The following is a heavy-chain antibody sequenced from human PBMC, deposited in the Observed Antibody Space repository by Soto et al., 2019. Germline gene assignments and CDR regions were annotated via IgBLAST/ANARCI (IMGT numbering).Heavy chain of an antibody. CDR3: SSGRDSRPFDY. CDR2: MNPNSGNT. D-gene: IGHD6-6*01. CDR1: GYTFTSYD. V-gene: IGHV1-8*01. Sequence: QVQLVQSGAEVKKPGASVKVSCKASGYTFTSYDINWVRQATGQGLEWMGWMNPNSGNTGYAQKFQGRVTMTRNTDLRRAYMGLSSLRSEDTAVYYCSSGRDSRPFDYWGQGTLVSVSS. J-gene: IGHJ4*02.